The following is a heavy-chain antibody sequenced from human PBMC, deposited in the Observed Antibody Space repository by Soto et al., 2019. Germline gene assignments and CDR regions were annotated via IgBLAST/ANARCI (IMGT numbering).Heavy chain of an antibody. CDR1: GDSISSVNW. V-gene: IGHV4-4*02. D-gene: IGHD6-13*01. CDR3: ARDFYSSLDY. Sequence: PSETLSLTCAVSGDSISSVNWWSWVRQSPGQGLEWIGYIYHTGITNYNPSLQSRVTISVDKSKNQFSLKLSSVTAEDTAVYYCARDFYSSLDYWGQGPLFTVSS. CDR2: IYHTGIT. J-gene: IGHJ4*02.